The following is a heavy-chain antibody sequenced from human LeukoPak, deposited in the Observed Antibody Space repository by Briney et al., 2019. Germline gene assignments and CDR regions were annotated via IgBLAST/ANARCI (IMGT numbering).Heavy chain of an antibody. CDR1: GDSVSSNSAA. D-gene: IGHD2-2*01. Sequence: SQTLSLTCAISGDSVSSNSAAWHWIRQSPSRGLEWLGSTYYRSKWYNDYAVSVKSRITINPDTSKNQFSLQLNSVTPDDTAVYYCARGLSGYASSLGYWGQGTLVTVSS. J-gene: IGHJ4*02. V-gene: IGHV6-1*01. CDR2: TYYRSKWYN. CDR3: ARGLSGYASSLGY.